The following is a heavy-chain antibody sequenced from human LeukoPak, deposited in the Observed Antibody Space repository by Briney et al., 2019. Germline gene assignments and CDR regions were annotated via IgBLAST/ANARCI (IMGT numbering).Heavy chain of an antibody. CDR1: GYTFTSYG. Sequence: ASVKVSCKASGYTFTSYGISWVRQAPGQGLECMGWISAYNGNTNYAQKLQGRVTMTTDTSTSTAYMELSSLRSDDTAVYYCARVPPYYGSGSYYPGSFDYWGQGTLVTVSS. CDR3: ARVPPYYGSGSYYPGSFDY. CDR2: ISAYNGNT. V-gene: IGHV1-18*01. D-gene: IGHD3-10*01. J-gene: IGHJ4*02.